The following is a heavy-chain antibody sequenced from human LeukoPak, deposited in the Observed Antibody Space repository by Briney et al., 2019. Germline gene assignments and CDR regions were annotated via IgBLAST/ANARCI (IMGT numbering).Heavy chain of an antibody. Sequence: GASVKVSCKASGYTFTGYHMQWVRQAPGQGLEWMGRINPNSGDTNYAQNFQGRVTMTRDTSISTAYMELSRLRSDDTAVYYCARDYCSSTSCLFDYWGQGTLVTVSS. CDR3: ARDYCSSTSCLFDY. CDR2: INPNSGDT. CDR1: GYTFTGYH. V-gene: IGHV1-2*06. D-gene: IGHD2-2*01. J-gene: IGHJ4*02.